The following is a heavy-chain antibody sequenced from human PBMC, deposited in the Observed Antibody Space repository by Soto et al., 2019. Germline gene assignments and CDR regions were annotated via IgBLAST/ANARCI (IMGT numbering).Heavy chain of an antibody. Sequence: GASVKVSCKASGGTFSSYAISWVRQAPGQGLEWMGGIIPIFGTTNYAQKFQGRATITADESTSTAYMELSSLRSEDTAVYYCARGNREMTRAFDIWGQGTMVTVSS. CDR1: GGTFSSYA. J-gene: IGHJ3*02. CDR3: ARGNREMTRAFDI. CDR2: IIPIFGTT. V-gene: IGHV1-69*13. D-gene: IGHD2-21*02.